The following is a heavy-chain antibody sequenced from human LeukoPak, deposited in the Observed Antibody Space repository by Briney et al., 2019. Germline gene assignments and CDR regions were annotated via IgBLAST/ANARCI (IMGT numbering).Heavy chain of an antibody. Sequence: GASLKICYKGSGYSFTSYWIGWVRQTPGKGLGWMGIIYPGDSETRHSQSSQGQVTISVDKSISTAYPQWSSLKASDTAMYYCARLHGSSLRRVFDFWGQGTLVTVSS. CDR1: GYSFTSYW. V-gene: IGHV5-51*01. J-gene: IGHJ4*02. CDR2: IYPGDSET. CDR3: ARLHGSSLRRVFDF. D-gene: IGHD6-6*01.